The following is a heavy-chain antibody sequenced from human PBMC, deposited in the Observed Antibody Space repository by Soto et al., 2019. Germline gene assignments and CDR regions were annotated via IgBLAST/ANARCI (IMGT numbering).Heavy chain of an antibody. J-gene: IGHJ6*03. D-gene: IGHD3-3*01. CDR3: AKDGVLRFLEWLYYYYYYIDV. CDR1: GFTFSSYG. CDR2: ISYDGSNK. Sequence: QVELVESGGGVVQPGRSLRLSCAASGFTFSSYGMHWVRQAPGKGLEWVAVISYDGSNKYYADSVKGRFTISRDKSKNTLYVQLSSLRSEDTAVYYCAKDGVLRFLEWLYYYYYYIDVWGKGTTVTVSS. V-gene: IGHV3-30*18.